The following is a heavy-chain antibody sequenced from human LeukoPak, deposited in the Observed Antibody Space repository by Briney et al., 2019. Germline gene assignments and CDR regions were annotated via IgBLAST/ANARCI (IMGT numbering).Heavy chain of an antibody. D-gene: IGHD4/OR15-4a*01. V-gene: IGHV3-48*03. J-gene: IGHJ4*02. CDR2: ISRSGSTI. CDR1: GFTFSSYE. CDR3: ARRAGAYSHPYDY. Sequence: PGGSLRLSCAASGFTFSSYEMNWVRQAPGKGLEWVSYISRSGSTIYYADSVKGRFTISRDNAKNSLYLQMNSLRAEDTAVYYCARRAGAYSHPYDYWGQGTLVTVSS.